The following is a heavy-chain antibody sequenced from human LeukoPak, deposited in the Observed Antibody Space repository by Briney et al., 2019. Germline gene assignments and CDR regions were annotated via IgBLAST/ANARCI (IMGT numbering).Heavy chain of an antibody. J-gene: IGHJ4*02. V-gene: IGHV3-30-3*01. Sequence: GGSLRLSCAASGFTFSSYAMHWVRQAPGKGLEWVAVISYDGSNKYYADSVKGRFTISRDNSKNTLYLQMNSLRAEDTAVYYCARDRYDFWSGYYSPRGYFDYWGQGTLVTVSS. D-gene: IGHD3-3*01. CDR1: GFTFSSYA. CDR2: ISYDGSNK. CDR3: ARDRYDFWSGYYSPRGYFDY.